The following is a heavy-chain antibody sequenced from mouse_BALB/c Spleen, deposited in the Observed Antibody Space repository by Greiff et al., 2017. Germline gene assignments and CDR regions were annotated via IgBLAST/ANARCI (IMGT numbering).Heavy chain of an antibody. J-gene: IGHJ1*01. V-gene: IGHV14-1*02. CDR3: AVPYGNYWYFDV. CDR2: IDPENGNT. Sequence: DVKLQESGAELVRPGALVKLSCKASGFNIKDYYMHWVKQRPEQGLEWIGWIDPENGNTIYDPKFQGKASITADTSSNTAYLQLSSLTSEDTAVYDCAVPYGNYWYFDVWGAGTTVTVSS. D-gene: IGHD2-1*01. CDR1: GFNIKDYY.